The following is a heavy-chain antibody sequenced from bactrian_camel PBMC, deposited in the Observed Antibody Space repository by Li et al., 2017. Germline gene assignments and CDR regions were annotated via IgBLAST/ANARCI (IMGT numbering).Heavy chain of an antibody. J-gene: IGHJ4*01. CDR2: IATGGGSA. CDR3: AASRPYFTLPQRARGCSGGALPELPGTGPSGIT. D-gene: IGHD2*01. CDR1: GYTYSVLC. Sequence: VQLVESGGGSVQAGGSLRLSCADSGYTYSVLCWGWFRQGPGKERERVAAIATGGGSAYYADAVKGRFTISHDNAKNSVDLQMNSLKPDDTAVYYCAASRPYFTLPQRARGCSGGALPELPGTGPSGITGVRGPRSPSP. V-gene: IGHV3S40*01.